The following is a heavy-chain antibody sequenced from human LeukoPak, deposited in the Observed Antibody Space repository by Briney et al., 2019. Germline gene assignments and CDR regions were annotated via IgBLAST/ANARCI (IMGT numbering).Heavy chain of an antibody. CDR3: ARRNYGDYDHYFDY. D-gene: IGHD4-17*01. CDR1: GGSISSFY. V-gene: IGHV4-4*07. J-gene: IGHJ4*02. CDR2: IYSGGDT. Sequence: PSETLSLTCTVSGGSISSFYWSWIRQPAGKGLEWIGRIYSGGDTNYNPSLKSRVTISVDTSRNQFYLKLSSVTAADTAVYYCARRNYGDYDHYFDYWGQGTLVTVSS.